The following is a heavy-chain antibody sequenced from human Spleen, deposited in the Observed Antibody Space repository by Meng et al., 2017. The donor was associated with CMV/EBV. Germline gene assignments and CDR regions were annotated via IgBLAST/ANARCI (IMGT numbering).Heavy chain of an antibody. D-gene: IGHD2-15*01. CDR2: IYLDYDK. J-gene: IGHJ4*02. V-gene: IGHV2-5*02. Sequence: VSLSTSGMGCGRAPSPPGKAPELLAPIYLDYDKRYSPSLKSRLTITKDTSKNQVVLTMTNMDPVDTATYYCAHRDYCSGGTCTFDYWGQGTLVTVSS. CDR1: VSLSTSGMG. CDR3: AHRDYCSGGTCTFDY.